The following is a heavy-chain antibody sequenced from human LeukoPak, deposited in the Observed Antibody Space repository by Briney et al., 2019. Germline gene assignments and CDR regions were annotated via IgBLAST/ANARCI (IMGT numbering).Heavy chain of an antibody. Sequence: SETLSLTCTVSGGSISSGSYYWSWIRQPAGKGLEWIGRIYTSGSTNCNPSLKSRVTISVDTSKNQFSLKLSSVTAADTAVYYCARATVIRVDYWGQGTLVTVSS. D-gene: IGHD4-11*01. V-gene: IGHV4-61*02. CDR1: GGSISSGSYY. J-gene: IGHJ4*02. CDR3: ARATVIRVDY. CDR2: IYTSGST.